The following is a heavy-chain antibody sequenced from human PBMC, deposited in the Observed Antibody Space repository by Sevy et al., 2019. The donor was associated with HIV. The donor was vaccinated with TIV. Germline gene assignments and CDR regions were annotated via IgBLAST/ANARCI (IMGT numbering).Heavy chain of an antibody. CDR3: ASSVTYYYDSSGYYPEYFQH. Sequence: SETLSLTCTVSGGSISSYYWSWIRQTPGKGLEWIGYIYYSGSTNYNPSLKSRVTISVGTSKNQFSLKLSSVTAADTAVYYCASSVTYYYDSSGYYPEYFQHWGQGTLVTVSS. CDR1: GGSISSYY. CDR2: IYYSGST. J-gene: IGHJ1*01. D-gene: IGHD3-22*01. V-gene: IGHV4-59*01.